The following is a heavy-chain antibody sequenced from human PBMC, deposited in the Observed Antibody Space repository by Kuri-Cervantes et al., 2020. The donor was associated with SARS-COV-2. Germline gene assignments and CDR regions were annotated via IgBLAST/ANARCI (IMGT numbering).Heavy chain of an antibody. CDR1: GFTFSSYA. Sequence: GGSLRLSCAASGFTFSSYAMHWVRQAPGKGLEWVAVISYDGSNKYYADSVKGRFTISRDNSKNTLYLRMNSLRAEDTAVYYCARGDYGDYGDYWGQGTLVTVSS. CDR3: ARGDYGDYGDY. J-gene: IGHJ4*02. D-gene: IGHD4-17*01. CDR2: ISYDGSNK. V-gene: IGHV3-30-3*01.